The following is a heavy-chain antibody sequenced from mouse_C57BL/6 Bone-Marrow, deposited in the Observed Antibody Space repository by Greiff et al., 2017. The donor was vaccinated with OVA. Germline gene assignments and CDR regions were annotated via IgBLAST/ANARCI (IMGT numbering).Heavy chain of an antibody. V-gene: IGHV5-4*01. CDR1: GFTFSSYA. CDR3: ARDGAFGY. Sequence: VQLKESGGGLVKPGGSLKLSCAASGFTFSSYAMSWVRQTPEKRLEWVATISDGGSYTYYPDNVKGRFTISRDNAKNNLYLQMSHLKSEDTAMYYCARDGAFGYWGQGTTLTVSS. CDR2: ISDGGSYT. J-gene: IGHJ2*01.